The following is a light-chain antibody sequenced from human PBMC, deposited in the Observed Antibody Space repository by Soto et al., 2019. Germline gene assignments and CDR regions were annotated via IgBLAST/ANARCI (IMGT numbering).Light chain of an antibody. CDR1: QSVSSSY. CDR3: QQYGSLFT. Sequence: EIVLTQSPGTLSLSPGERATLSCRASQSVSSSYLAWYQQKPGQAPRLLIYGASSRATGIPDRFSGSGSGTDVTLTISRLEPEDFAVYYCQQYGSLFTFGPGTKVDIK. CDR2: GAS. J-gene: IGKJ3*01. V-gene: IGKV3-20*01.